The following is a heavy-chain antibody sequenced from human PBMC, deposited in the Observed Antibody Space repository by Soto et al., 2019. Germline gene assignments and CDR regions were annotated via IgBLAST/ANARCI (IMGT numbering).Heavy chain of an antibody. CDR3: AREWLRSYY. Sequence: QLQLQESGPGLVKPSETLSLTCSVSGGSITSNNYYWGWIRQPPGKGLEWIGSIYYSGSTYYNPSLKSRGTISVDASKNQFSLKLSSVTAADTAVYYCAREWLRSYYWGQGTLVTVSS. D-gene: IGHD5-12*01. J-gene: IGHJ4*02. CDR1: GGSITSNNYY. V-gene: IGHV4-39*02. CDR2: IYYSGST.